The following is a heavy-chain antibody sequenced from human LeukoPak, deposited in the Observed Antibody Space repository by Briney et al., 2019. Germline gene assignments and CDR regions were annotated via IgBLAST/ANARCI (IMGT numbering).Heavy chain of an antibody. CDR1: GVIFNNYA. Sequence: GGSLRLSCAVSGVIFNNYAMSWVRQAPGRGPEWVSAISGSGGSTYYADSVKGRFTISRDNSKNTLYLQMNSLRAEDTAVYYCAKAAGITMIVAGYWGQGTLVTVSS. CDR2: ISGSGGST. J-gene: IGHJ4*02. V-gene: IGHV3-23*01. D-gene: IGHD3-22*01. CDR3: AKAAGITMIVAGY.